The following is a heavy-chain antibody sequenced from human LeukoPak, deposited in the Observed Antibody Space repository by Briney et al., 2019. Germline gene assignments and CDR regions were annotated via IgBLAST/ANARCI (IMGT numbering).Heavy chain of an antibody. D-gene: IGHD3-9*01. J-gene: IGHJ4*02. Sequence: PGGSLRLSCAASGFTFSSYGMHWVRQAPGKGLEWVAFTRYDGSNKYYADSVKGRFTISRDTSKNTLYLQMNRLRAEDTAVYYCAKGGYDILTRPSDFDYWGQGTLGTVYS. V-gene: IGHV3-30*02. CDR1: GFTFSSYG. CDR2: TRYDGSNK. CDR3: AKGGYDILTRPSDFDY.